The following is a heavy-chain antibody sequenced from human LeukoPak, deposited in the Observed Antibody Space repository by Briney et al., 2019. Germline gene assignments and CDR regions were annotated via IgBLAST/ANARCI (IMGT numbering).Heavy chain of an antibody. Sequence: SETLSLTCTVSGGSISSSSYYWGWIRQPPGKGLEWIGSIYYSGSTYYNPSLKSRVTISVDTSKNQFSLKLSSVTAADTAVYYCARDLGEWELKRGLGWGQGTLVTVSS. CDR2: IYYSGST. CDR3: ARDLGEWELKRGLG. J-gene: IGHJ4*02. CDR1: GGSISSSSYY. D-gene: IGHD1-26*01. V-gene: IGHV4-39*07.